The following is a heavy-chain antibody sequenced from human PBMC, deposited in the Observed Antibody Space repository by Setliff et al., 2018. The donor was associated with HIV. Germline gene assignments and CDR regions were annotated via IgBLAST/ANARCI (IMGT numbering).Heavy chain of an antibody. CDR3: ARDFGGYCSSMSCPGLFDP. CDR2: IYTGGAT. CDR1: GVTVSKNY. J-gene: IGHJ5*02. V-gene: IGHV3-53*01. D-gene: IGHD2-2*01. Sequence: GGSLRLSCAASGVTVSKNYMSWVRQAPGKGLEWASVIYTGGATFYADSVKARFTISRDNAKNSLYLQMSGLRSEDTAVYYCARDFGGYCSSMSCPGLFDPWGQGTLVTVSS.